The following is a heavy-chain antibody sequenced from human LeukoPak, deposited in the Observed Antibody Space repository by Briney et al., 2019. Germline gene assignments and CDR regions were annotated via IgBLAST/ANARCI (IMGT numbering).Heavy chain of an antibody. D-gene: IGHD3-16*01. CDR1: GFTFSSYV. CDR3: ARRGSYYYYMDV. V-gene: IGHV3-64*01. Sequence: AGGSLRLSCAASGFTFSSYVMHWVRQAPGKGPEYVSAISSNGGSTYYANSVKGRFTISRDNSKNTLYLQMGSLRAEDTAVYYCARRGSYYYYMDVWGKETTVTVSS. J-gene: IGHJ6*03. CDR2: ISSNGGST.